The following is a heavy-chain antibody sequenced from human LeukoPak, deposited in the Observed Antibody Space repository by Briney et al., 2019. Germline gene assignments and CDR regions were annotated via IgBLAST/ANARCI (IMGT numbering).Heavy chain of an antibody. D-gene: IGHD3-16*02. CDR3: ARQRGVGGVIVYFDY. Sequence: GESLKISCKGSGYSFTSYWIGWVRQMPGKGLEWMGIIYPGDSDTRYSPSFQGQVTISADKSISTAYLQWSSLKASDTAMYYCARQRGVGGVIVYFDYWGQGTLVTVSS. CDR2: IYPGDSDT. V-gene: IGHV5-51*01. CDR1: GYSFTSYW. J-gene: IGHJ4*02.